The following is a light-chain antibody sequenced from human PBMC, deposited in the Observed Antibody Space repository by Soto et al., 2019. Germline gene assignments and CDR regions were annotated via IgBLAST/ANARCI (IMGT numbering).Light chain of an antibody. Sequence: QTVVTQPPSVSGAPGQRVTISCTGSISNIGAGYDVHWYQQLPGTAPKLLIYGNSNRPSGVPDRFSGSKSGTSASLAITGLQAEDEADYYCQSYDSSLSGVVFGGGTKVTVL. CDR1: ISNIGAGYD. J-gene: IGLJ2*01. V-gene: IGLV1-40*01. CDR3: QSYDSSLSGVV. CDR2: GNS.